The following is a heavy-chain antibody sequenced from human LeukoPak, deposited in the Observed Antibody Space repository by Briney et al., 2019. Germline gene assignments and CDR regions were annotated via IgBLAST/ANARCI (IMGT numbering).Heavy chain of an antibody. CDR3: ARASDVTGD. CDR2: ISTYNGNT. CDR1: GYTLTRYG. D-gene: IGHD1-14*01. V-gene: IGHV1-18*01. J-gene: IGHJ4*02. Sequence: GASVKVCCKASGYTLTRYGISWVRQAPGQGLEWMGWISTYNGNTNYAQKFQGRVTMTTDTSTSTAYMELRSLRSDDTAVYYCARASDVTGDWGQGTLVTVSS.